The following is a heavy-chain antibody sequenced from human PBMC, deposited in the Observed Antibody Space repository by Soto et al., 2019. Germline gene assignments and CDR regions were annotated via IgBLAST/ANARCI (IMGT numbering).Heavy chain of an antibody. CDR2: ISGSGGST. CDR1: GFTFNSYV. D-gene: IGHD2-2*01. Sequence: GESLKISCAASGFTFNSYVMNWVRQAPGKGLEWVSGISGSGGSTYYAESVKGRFTISRDNSKNTLYMQMNSLRVEDTAIYYCAKGKYCSSSSCYLPDQRFDPWGQGTLVTVSS. J-gene: IGHJ5*02. V-gene: IGHV3-23*01. CDR3: AKGKYCSSSSCYLPDQRFDP.